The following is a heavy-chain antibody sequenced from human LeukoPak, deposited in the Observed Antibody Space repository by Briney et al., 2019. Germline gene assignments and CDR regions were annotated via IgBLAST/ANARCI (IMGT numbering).Heavy chain of an antibody. CDR1: GGSISRSYW. Sequence: PSETLSLTCAVSGGSISRSYWWTWVRQPPGKGLEWIGEIYHSGSTNYNPSLSSRVTISVDKSKNQLSLELSSMTAADTAVYYCARVITMVRERWFDPWGQGILVTVSS. D-gene: IGHD3-10*01. CDR2: IYHSGST. J-gene: IGHJ5*02. V-gene: IGHV4-4*02. CDR3: ARVITMVRERWFDP.